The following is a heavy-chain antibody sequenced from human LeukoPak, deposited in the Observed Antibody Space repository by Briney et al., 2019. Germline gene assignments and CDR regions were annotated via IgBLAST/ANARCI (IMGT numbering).Heavy chain of an antibody. CDR2: ISSSSRTI. CDR3: ARDFFPIVDSTWYEIGY. Sequence: GGSQRLSCAASGFTFSSYNMNWVRQAPGKGLEWVSYISSSSRTIYYADSVRGRFTISRDNSRNTLYLQMDSLRSEDTAVYYCARDFFPIVDSTWYEIGYWGQGTLVTVSS. CDR1: GFTFSSYN. V-gene: IGHV3-48*01. J-gene: IGHJ4*02. D-gene: IGHD2-21*01.